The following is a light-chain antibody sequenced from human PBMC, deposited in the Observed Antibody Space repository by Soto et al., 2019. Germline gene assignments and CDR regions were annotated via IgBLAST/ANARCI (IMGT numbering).Light chain of an antibody. CDR1: QSVRSN. CDR2: GAS. V-gene: IGKV3-15*01. Sequence: MTQSHSTLSASVGDRVTITCRASQSVRSNLGWYQQKPGQAPSLLIYGASTRATGITDRFSGSGSGTELTLTISSLQSEDFAVYYCQQYSNWPRTFGQGTKV. J-gene: IGKJ1*01. CDR3: QQYSNWPRT.